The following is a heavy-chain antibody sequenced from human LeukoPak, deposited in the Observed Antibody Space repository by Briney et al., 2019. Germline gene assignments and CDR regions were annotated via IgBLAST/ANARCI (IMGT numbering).Heavy chain of an antibody. CDR1: GGTFSNYA. CDR3: ARAVGYSSGWYFDY. V-gene: IGHV1-69*06. J-gene: IGHJ4*02. Sequence: SVKVSCKASGGTFSNYAISWVRQAPGQGLEWMGGIIPIFGTANYAQKFQGRVTITADKSTSTAYMELSSLRSEDTAVYYCARAVGYSSGWYFDYWGQGTLVTVSS. CDR2: IIPIFGTA. D-gene: IGHD6-19*01.